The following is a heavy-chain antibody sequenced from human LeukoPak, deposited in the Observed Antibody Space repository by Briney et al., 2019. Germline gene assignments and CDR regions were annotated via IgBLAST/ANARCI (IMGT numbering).Heavy chain of an antibody. CDR2: IGTAGDT. D-gene: IGHD3-22*01. V-gene: IGHV3-13*01. CDR3: ARGLDYDSSGYYYHYGMDV. J-gene: IGHJ6*02. Sequence: GGSLRLSCAASGFTFSSYDMHWVRQATGKGLEWVSAIGTAGDTYYPGSAKGRFTISRENAKNSLYLQMNSLRAGDTAVYYCARGLDYDSSGYYYHYGMDVWGQGTTVTVSS. CDR1: GFTFSSYD.